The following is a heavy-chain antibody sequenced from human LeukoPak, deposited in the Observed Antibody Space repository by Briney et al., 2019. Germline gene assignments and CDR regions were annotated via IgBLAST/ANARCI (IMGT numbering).Heavy chain of an antibody. CDR2: IYTSGST. V-gene: IGHV4-4*07. CDR1: GGSISSYY. Sequence: SETLSLTCTVSGGSISSYYWSWIRQPAGKGLEWIGRIYTSGSTNYNPSLKSRVTMSVDTSKNQFSLKLSSVTAADTAVYYCARDRVPQWELLSEGAFDIWGQGTMVTVSS. D-gene: IGHD1-26*01. CDR3: ARDRVPQWELLSEGAFDI. J-gene: IGHJ3*02.